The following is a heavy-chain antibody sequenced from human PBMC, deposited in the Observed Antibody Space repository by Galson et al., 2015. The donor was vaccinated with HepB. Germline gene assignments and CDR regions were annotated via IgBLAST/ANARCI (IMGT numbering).Heavy chain of an antibody. CDR1: GFIFRHHA. Sequence: SLRLSCAGSGFIFRHHAMAWIRQAPGKGLEWVSGINGRGSTRSYSDAVKGRFSISRDNSKDTVFLQMDNLRAEDTVVYYCVKEGSWFGGDWFDPWGQGALVTVS. D-gene: IGHD3-16*01. CDR3: VKEGSWFGGDWFDP. J-gene: IGHJ5*02. V-gene: IGHV3-23*01. CDR2: INGRGSTR.